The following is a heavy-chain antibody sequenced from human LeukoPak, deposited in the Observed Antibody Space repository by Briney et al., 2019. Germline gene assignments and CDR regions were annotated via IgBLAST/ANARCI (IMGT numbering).Heavy chain of an antibody. D-gene: IGHD5-18*01. J-gene: IGHJ4*02. Sequence: SQTLSLTCTVSGGSISSGSYYWSWIRQPAGKGLEWIGRIYTSGSTNYNPSLKSRVTISVDTSRNQFSLKLSSVTAADTAVYYCAREGYSYGFDYWGQGTLVTVSS. CDR2: IYTSGST. CDR1: GGSISSGSYY. V-gene: IGHV4-61*02. CDR3: AREGYSYGFDY.